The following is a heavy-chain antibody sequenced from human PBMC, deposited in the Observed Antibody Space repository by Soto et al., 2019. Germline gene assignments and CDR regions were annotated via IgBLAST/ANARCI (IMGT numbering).Heavy chain of an antibody. V-gene: IGHV3-15*07. D-gene: IGHD6-13*01. CDR2: LNSKTDGGTT. J-gene: IGHJ6*02. CDR1: GFTFSNAW. CDR3: TTPSGGYSSSWYKWPDYYYGMDV. Sequence: PGGSLRLSCAASGFTFSNAWMNWVRQAPGKGLEWVGRLNSKTDGGTTDYAAPVKGRFTISRDDSKNTLYLQMNSLKTEDTAVYYCTTPSGGYSSSWYKWPDYYYGMDVWGQGTTVTVSS.